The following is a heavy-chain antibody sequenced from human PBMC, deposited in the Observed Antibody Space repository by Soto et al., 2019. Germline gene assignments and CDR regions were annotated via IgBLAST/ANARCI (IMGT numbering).Heavy chain of an antibody. CDR2: ISSSSSYI. CDR1: GFTFSSYS. J-gene: IGHJ6*02. D-gene: IGHD6-13*01. CDR3: ARQIAAAGFGMDV. V-gene: IGHV3-21*01. Sequence: AGGSLRLSCAASGFTFSSYSMNWVRQAPGKGLEWVSSISSSSSYIYYADSVKGRFTISRDNAKNSLYLQMNSLRAEDTAVYYCARQIAAAGFGMDVWGQGTTVTVS.